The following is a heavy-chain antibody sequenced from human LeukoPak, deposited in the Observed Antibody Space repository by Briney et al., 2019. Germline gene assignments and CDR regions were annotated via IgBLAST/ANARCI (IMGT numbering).Heavy chain of an antibody. CDR3: ARHEDRNWYFDH. Sequence: PSETLSLTCTVSGGSISSSYYYWGWIRQPPGKGLEWIGTIYYSGSTYYNPSLKSRVTISVDTSKNQFSLELSSVTAPDTAVYYCARHEDRNWYFDHWGQGTLVTVSS. J-gene: IGHJ4*02. D-gene: IGHD1-1*01. CDR1: GGSISSSYYY. V-gene: IGHV4-39*01. CDR2: IYYSGST.